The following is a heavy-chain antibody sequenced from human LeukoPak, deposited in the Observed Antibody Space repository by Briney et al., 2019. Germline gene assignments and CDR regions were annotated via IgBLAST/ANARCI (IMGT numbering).Heavy chain of an antibody. CDR3: ARGEWYCSSTSCYVNY. V-gene: IGHV3-30*04. CDR2: ISYDGSNK. J-gene: IGHJ4*02. D-gene: IGHD2-2*01. Sequence: GGSLRLSCAASGFTFSSYAMHWVRQAPGKGLEWVAVISYDGSNKYYADSVKGRFTISRDNSKNTLYLQMNSLRAEDTAVYCCARGEWYCSSTSCYVNYWGQGTLVTVSS. CDR1: GFTFSSYA.